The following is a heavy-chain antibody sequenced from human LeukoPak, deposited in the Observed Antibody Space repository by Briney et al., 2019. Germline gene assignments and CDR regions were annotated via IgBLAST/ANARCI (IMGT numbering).Heavy chain of an antibody. Sequence: GASVKVSCKASGGTFSSYAISWVRQAPGQGLEWMGRIIPIFGTANYAQKFQGGVTITTDESTSTAYMELSSLRSEDTAVYYCARELEGDYYYYYYMDVWGKGTTVTVSS. V-gene: IGHV1-69*05. CDR1: GGTFSSYA. D-gene: IGHD1-1*01. CDR3: ARELEGDYYYYYYMDV. J-gene: IGHJ6*03. CDR2: IIPIFGTA.